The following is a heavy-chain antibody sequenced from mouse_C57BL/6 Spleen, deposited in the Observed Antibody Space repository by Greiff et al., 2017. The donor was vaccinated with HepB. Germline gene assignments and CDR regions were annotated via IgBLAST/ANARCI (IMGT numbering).Heavy chain of an antibody. D-gene: IGHD2-10*02. Sequence: VQLQQSGAELVKPGASVKLSCTASGFNIKDYYMHWVKQRTEQGLEWIGRIDPEDGETKYAPNFQGKATITADTSSNTAYLQLSSLTSEDTAVYYCAGEGYGNYGYYFDYWGQGTTLTVSS. J-gene: IGHJ2*01. V-gene: IGHV14-2*01. CDR2: IDPEDGET. CDR3: AGEGYGNYGYYFDY. CDR1: GFNIKDYY.